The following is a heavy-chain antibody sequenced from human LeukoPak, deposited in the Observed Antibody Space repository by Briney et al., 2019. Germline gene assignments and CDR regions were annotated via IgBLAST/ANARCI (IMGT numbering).Heavy chain of an antibody. CDR3: ARVSGYYFDY. Sequence: GGSLRLSCAASGFIFSDYYMSWIRQAPGKGLEWVSYISRSGSIIYCADSVKGRFTISRDNAKNSLYLQMNSLRAEDTAVYYCARVSGYYFDYWGQGTLVTVSS. V-gene: IGHV3-11*01. D-gene: IGHD1-26*01. CDR2: ISRSGSII. J-gene: IGHJ4*02. CDR1: GFIFSDYY.